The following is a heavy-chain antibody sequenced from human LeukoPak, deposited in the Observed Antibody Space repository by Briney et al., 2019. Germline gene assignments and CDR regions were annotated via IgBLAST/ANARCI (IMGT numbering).Heavy chain of an antibody. V-gene: IGHV4-59*01. J-gene: IGHJ3*02. CDR2: IYYSGST. CDR3: ARYIVSYPHDAFDI. D-gene: IGHD1-26*01. CDR1: GGSFSGYY. Sequence: PSETLSLTCAVYGGSFSGYYWNWIRQPPGKGLEWIGYIYYSGSTSYNPSLKSRVTISVDTSKKQFSLKLSSVTAADTAFYYCARYIVSYPHDAFDIWGQGTMVTVSS.